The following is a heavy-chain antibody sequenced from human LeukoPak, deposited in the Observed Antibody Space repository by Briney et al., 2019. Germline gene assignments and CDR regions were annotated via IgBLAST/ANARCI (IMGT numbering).Heavy chain of an antibody. CDR1: GYTFTSYD. Sequence: ASVKVSCKASGYTFTSYDINWVRQATGQGLEWMGWMNPNSGNTGYAQKFQGRVTITRNTSISTAYMELSSLRSEDTAVYYCARELVDDYVWGSYRPLGFDYWGQGTLVTVSS. J-gene: IGHJ4*02. D-gene: IGHD3-16*02. V-gene: IGHV1-8*03. CDR2: MNPNSGNT. CDR3: ARELVDDYVWGSYRPLGFDY.